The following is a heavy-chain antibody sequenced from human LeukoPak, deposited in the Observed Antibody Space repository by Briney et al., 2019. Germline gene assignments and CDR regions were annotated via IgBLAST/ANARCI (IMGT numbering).Heavy chain of an antibody. CDR3: SSKIVVTTTGWLFDY. Sequence: GGSLRLSCAASGFTFSNYGMSWVRQAPGKGLEWVSTISGSGGSTYYADSVKGRFTISRDNSKSTLYLQMNSLRAEDTAVYYCSSKIVVTTTGWLFDYWGPGSLVTVSS. CDR1: GFTFSNYG. D-gene: IGHD5-12*01. CDR2: ISGSGGST. V-gene: IGHV3-23*01. J-gene: IGHJ4*02.